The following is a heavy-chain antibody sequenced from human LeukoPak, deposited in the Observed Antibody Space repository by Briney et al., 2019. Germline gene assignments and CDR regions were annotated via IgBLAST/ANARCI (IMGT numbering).Heavy chain of an antibody. CDR3: AKMGTYCGGDCFGFYFDY. Sequence: PGGSLRLSCAASGFTFSSYAVSWVRQAPGKGLEWVSAISGSGGSTYYADSVKGRFTISRDNSKNTLYLQMNSLRAEDTAVYYCAKMGTYCGGDCFGFYFDYWGQGTLVTVSS. D-gene: IGHD2-21*02. CDR2: ISGSGGST. CDR1: GFTFSSYA. J-gene: IGHJ4*02. V-gene: IGHV3-23*01.